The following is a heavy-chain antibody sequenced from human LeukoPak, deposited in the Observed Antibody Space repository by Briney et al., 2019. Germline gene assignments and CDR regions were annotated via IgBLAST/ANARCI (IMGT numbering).Heavy chain of an antibody. CDR3: ASLGDYFGSGSYAPFDC. J-gene: IGHJ4*02. V-gene: IGHV1-2*02. CDR1: GYTFTGFY. CDR2: INPNTGAT. D-gene: IGHD3-10*01. Sequence: ASVKVSRKASGYTFTGFYMHWVRQGPGQGLEWMGWINPNTGATNYAQKFQGRVTVTRDTSITTAYMELSRLRSDDTAVYYCASLGDYFGSGSYAPFDCWGRGTLVTVSS.